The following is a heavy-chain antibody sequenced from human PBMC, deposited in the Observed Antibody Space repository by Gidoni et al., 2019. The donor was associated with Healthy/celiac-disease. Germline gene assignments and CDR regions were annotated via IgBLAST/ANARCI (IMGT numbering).Heavy chain of an antibody. CDR2: ISWNSGSI. V-gene: IGHV3-9*01. Sequence: EVQLVESAGGLVQPGRSLSPSCAASGSPFDEYAMHWVRQAHGKGLEWVSGISWNSGSIGYADSVKGRFTISRDNAKNSLYLQMSSLRAEDTALYYCAKGSGAVVVVSFDYWGQGTLVTVSS. J-gene: IGHJ4*02. CDR1: GSPFDEYA. CDR3: AKGSGAVVVVSFDY. D-gene: IGHD2-15*01.